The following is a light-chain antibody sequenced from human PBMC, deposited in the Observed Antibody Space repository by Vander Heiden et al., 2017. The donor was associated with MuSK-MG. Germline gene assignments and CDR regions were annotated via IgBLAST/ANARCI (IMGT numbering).Light chain of an antibody. Sequence: LVLTQSPSASSSLGASVKPTSTLSSGHSSYAIAWHPQHRAKGPRYLMRRNMVGSHNKGDGIPDRVSGYSSGDDRSLQISTLQSEDEAGDYCHSWVTRIQRGVFGGGTKLTVL. V-gene: IGLV4-69*01. CDR1: SGHSSYA. J-gene: IGLJ3*02. CDR3: HSWVTRIQRGV. CDR2: RNMVGSH.